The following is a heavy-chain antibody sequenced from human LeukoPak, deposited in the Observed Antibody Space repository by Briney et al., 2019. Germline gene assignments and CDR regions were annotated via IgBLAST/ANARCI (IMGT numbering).Heavy chain of an antibody. V-gene: IGHV4-30-4*01. Sequence: SQTLSLTCTVSGGSISSGDYYWSWIRQPPGKGLEWIVYIYYSGSTYYDPSLKSRVTISVDTSKNQFSLKLSSVTAADTAVYYCARDLGYYGSGSYFDYWGQGTLVTVSS. CDR2: IYYSGST. J-gene: IGHJ4*02. D-gene: IGHD3-10*01. CDR3: ARDLGYYGSGSYFDY. CDR1: GGSISSGDYY.